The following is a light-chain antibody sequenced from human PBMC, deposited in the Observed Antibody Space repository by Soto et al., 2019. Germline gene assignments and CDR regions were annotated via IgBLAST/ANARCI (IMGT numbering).Light chain of an antibody. J-gene: IGLJ1*01. CDR3: SAYSSSRTFYV. CDR2: QVS. V-gene: IGLV2-14*01. CDR1: RCDIGGFYY. Sequence: VLPHPAPVSRSPGQSISITCTGPRCDIGGFYYVSWYQHHPGKYPKLMIYQVSNRPSGVSNRFSGAKSGNTTSLTISGLQPELEADYSCSAYSSSRTFYVFGAVTKV.